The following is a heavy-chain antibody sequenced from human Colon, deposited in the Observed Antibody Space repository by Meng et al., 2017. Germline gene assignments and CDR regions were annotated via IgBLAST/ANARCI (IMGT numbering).Heavy chain of an antibody. D-gene: IGHD3-16*02. Sequence: QLTQSGPGLVKPSQTLSLTCAIAGDSVSSKTAVWNWIRQSPSRGLEWLGRTYYRAKWNHDYAESLRGRITINPDTSNNQISLQLNSVTPEDTAVYYCTRGLEFYRFEYWGQGTLVTVSS. J-gene: IGHJ4*02. CDR1: GDSVSSKTAV. CDR3: TRGLEFYRFEY. CDR2: TYYRAKWNH. V-gene: IGHV6-1*01.